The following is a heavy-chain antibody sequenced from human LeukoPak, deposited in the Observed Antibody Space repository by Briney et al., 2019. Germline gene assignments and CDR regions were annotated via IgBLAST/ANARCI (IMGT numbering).Heavy chain of an antibody. CDR3: AKDRNSKSNYYMDV. J-gene: IGHJ6*03. CDR2: ILFDGSNK. D-gene: IGHD3-10*01. Sequence: GGSLRLSCAASGFSFSIFGMHWVRQAPGKGLEWVSFILFDGSNKYYADSVKGRFTISRDNSKNTLYLQMNSLRTEDTAVYYCAKDRNSKSNYYMDVWGKGTTVTVSS. V-gene: IGHV3-30*02. CDR1: GFSFSIFG.